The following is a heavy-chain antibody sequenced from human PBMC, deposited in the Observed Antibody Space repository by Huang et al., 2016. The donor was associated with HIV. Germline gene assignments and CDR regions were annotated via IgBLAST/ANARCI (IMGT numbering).Heavy chain of an antibody. J-gene: IGHJ3*01. V-gene: IGHV5-51*03. CDR3: AKGRRAFDV. CDR2: IDPFESQS. CDR1: GYSFSIYW. Sequence: EVQLVQSGAEVKKPGESLKISCTVSGYSFSIYWIAWVRQMPGKGLEWMGIIDPFESQSTYSPSFEGHVSISVDKSINTVYLHWSSLKASDTAIYYCAKGRRAFDVWGQGTWVTVSS.